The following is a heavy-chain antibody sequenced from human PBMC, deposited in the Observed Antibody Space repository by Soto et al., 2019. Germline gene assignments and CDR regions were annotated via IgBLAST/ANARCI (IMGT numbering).Heavy chain of an antibody. CDR3: ARARSRDTAMATYSGDDY. CDR1: GFTFSSYS. J-gene: IGHJ4*02. V-gene: IGHV3-21*01. Sequence: KPGGSLRLSCAASGFTFSSYSMNWVRQAPGKGLEWVSSISSSSSYIYYADSVKGRFTISRDNAKNSLYLQMNSLRAEDTAVYYCARARSRDTAMATYSGDDYWGQGTLVTVSS. D-gene: IGHD5-18*01. CDR2: ISSSSSYI.